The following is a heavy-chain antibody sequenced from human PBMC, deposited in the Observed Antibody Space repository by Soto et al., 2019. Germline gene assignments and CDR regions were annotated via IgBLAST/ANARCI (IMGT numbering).Heavy chain of an antibody. D-gene: IGHD3-10*01. J-gene: IGHJ5*02. Sequence: XATLSLTCTVSGGSFSSGGYYWSWIRQPPGKGLEWIGYIYYSGSTNYNPSLKSRVTISVDTSKNQFSLKLSSVTAADTAVYYCARDIWFGELLSYYNWFDPWGQGTLVTVSS. CDR2: IYYSGST. V-gene: IGHV4-61*08. CDR1: GGSFSSGGYY. CDR3: ARDIWFGELLSYYNWFDP.